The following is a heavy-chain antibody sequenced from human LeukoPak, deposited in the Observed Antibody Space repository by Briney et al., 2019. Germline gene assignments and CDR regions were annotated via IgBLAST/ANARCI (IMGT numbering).Heavy chain of an antibody. Sequence: GSLRPSCAASGFTFSSYSLKWVRQAPGKGLEWVSSISSSSSYIYYADSVKGRFTISRDNAKNSLYLQMNSLRAEDTAVYYCARDPVVPAASGSYYYYGMDVWGQGITVTVSS. CDR3: ARDPVVPAASGSYYYYGMDV. J-gene: IGHJ6*02. CDR2: ISSSSSYI. V-gene: IGHV3-21*01. D-gene: IGHD2-2*01. CDR1: GFTFSSYS.